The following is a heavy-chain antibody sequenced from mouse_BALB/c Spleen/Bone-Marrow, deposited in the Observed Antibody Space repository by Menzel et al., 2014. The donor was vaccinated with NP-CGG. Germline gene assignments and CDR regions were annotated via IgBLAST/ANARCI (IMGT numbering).Heavy chain of an antibody. CDR1: GFNIKDTY. Sequence: VQLQQPGAELVKPGDSVKLSCTASGFNIKDTYMHWVRQRPEQGLEWIGRIDPANGNTKYDPKFQGKATITADTSSNTAYLQLSSLTSEDTAVYYCASYYYGRSSFTYWGQGTLVTVSA. CDR3: ASYYYGRSSFTY. V-gene: IGHV14-3*02. CDR2: IDPANGNT. D-gene: IGHD1-1*01. J-gene: IGHJ3*01.